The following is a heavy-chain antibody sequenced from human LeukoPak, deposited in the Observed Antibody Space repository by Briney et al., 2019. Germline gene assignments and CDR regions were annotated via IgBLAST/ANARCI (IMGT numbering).Heavy chain of an antibody. V-gene: IGHV4-4*07. D-gene: IGHD6-6*01. CDR2: IYTSGST. J-gene: IGHJ4*02. Sequence: SETLYLTCTVSGGSISSYYWSWIRQPAGKGLEWMGRIYTSGSTNYNPSLKSRVTMSVDTSKNQFSMKLSSVTAADTAVYYCARERYSSSPFDYWGQGTLVTVS. CDR3: ARERYSSSPFDY. CDR1: GGSISSYY.